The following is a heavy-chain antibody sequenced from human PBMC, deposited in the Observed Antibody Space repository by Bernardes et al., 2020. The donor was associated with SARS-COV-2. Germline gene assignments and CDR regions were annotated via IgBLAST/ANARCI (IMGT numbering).Heavy chain of an antibody. CDR3: ARGRNSVNMILVVIGFTVYFDCYIGGLRSWDYGMDV. Sequence: SETLSLTCAVYGESFSGSSWSWIRQPPGKGLEWIGEINHSGSTNYNPSLKSRVTLSVDTSKNQFSLILSSLTAADTAVYYCARGRNSVNMILVVIGFTVYFDCYIGGLRSWDYGMDVWGQGTTVTVSS. V-gene: IGHV4-34*01. CDR2: INHSGST. CDR1: GESFSGSS. J-gene: IGHJ6*02. D-gene: IGHD2-8*02.